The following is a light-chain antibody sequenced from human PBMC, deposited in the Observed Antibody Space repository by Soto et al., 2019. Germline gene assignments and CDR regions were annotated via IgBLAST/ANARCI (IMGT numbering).Light chain of an antibody. V-gene: IGKV1-5*03. CDR2: QAS. CDR3: QQYNAYSQA. CDR1: ESVSRW. Sequence: DIQMTQSPSTLSASVGDRVTITCRASESVSRWLAWNQQKPGRTPKLLIYQASTLETGVPSRFSGSGSGTEFTLTISSLQPDDFATYYCQQYNAYSQAFGPGTKVEIK. J-gene: IGKJ1*01.